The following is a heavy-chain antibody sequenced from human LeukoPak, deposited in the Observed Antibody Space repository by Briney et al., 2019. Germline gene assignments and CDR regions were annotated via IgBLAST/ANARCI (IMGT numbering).Heavy chain of an antibody. J-gene: IGHJ4*02. Sequence: PSETLSLTCTVSGGSISGYYWSWIRQPPGKGLEWLGYIYYSGSTNYNPSLKSRLTISVDTSKNQFSLKLSSVTATDTAVYYCARERTEDYFDYWGQGTLVTVSS. CDR3: ARERTEDYFDY. D-gene: IGHD1-14*01. CDR2: IYYSGST. CDR1: GGSISGYY. V-gene: IGHV4-59*12.